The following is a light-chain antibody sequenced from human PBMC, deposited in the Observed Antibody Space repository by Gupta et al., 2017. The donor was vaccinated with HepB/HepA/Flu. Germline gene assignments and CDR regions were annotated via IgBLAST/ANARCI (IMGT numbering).Light chain of an antibody. CDR1: SSNIGSNP. CDR2: THN. CDR3: AAWDDSLNGVL. J-gene: IGLJ2*01. Sequence: QSVLTQPPSASGTPGQRVTIPCSGGSSNIGSNPVNWYQQLPGTAPKLLIYTHNQRPSGVPDRFFGSKSGTSASLAISGLQSDDEAEYYCAAWDDSLNGVLFGGGTKLTVL. V-gene: IGLV1-44*01.